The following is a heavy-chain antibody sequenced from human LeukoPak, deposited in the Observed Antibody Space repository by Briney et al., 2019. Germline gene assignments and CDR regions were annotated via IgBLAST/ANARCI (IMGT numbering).Heavy chain of an antibody. CDR2: INPNSGGT. J-gene: IGHJ4*02. CDR3: ARALPIQTFKYFDY. Sequence: GASVKVSCKASGYTFTGYYMRWVRQAPGQGLEWMGWINPNSGGTNYAQKFQGRVTMTRDTSISTAYMELSRLRSDDTAVYYCARALPIQTFKYFDYWGQGTLVTVSS. D-gene: IGHD3-10*01. CDR1: GYTFTGYY. V-gene: IGHV1-2*02.